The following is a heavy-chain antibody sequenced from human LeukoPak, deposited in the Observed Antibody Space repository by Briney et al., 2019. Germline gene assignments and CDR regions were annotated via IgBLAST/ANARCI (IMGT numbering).Heavy chain of an antibody. CDR2: ISGSGGST. Sequence: GGSLRLSCAVSEFTFSIYAMNWVRQAPGKGLGWVSAISGSGGSTHYADSVKGRFTISRDNSKNTLYLQMNSLRAEDTAVYYCAKMAGIQLWFDAFDIWGQGTMVTVSS. V-gene: IGHV3-23*01. J-gene: IGHJ3*02. CDR3: AKMAGIQLWFDAFDI. D-gene: IGHD5-18*01. CDR1: EFTFSIYA.